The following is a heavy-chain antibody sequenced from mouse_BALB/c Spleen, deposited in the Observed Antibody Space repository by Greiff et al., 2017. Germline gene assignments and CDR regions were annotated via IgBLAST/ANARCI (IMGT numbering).Heavy chain of an antibody. Sequence: EVQLQESGPGLVKPSQSLSLTCSVTGYSITSGYYWNWIRQFPGNKLEWMGYISYDGSNNYNPSLKNRISITRDTSKNQFFLKLNSVTTEDTATYYCARAGHYYGYGYWGQGTTLTVSS. CDR1: GYSITSGYY. J-gene: IGHJ2*01. CDR2: ISYDGSN. CDR3: ARAGHYYGYGY. V-gene: IGHV3-6*02. D-gene: IGHD1-2*01.